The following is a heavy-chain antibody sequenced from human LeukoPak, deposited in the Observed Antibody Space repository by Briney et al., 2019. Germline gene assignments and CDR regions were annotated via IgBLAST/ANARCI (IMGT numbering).Heavy chain of an antibody. Sequence: SETLSLTCTVSGGSISSYYWSWIRQPPGKGLEWIGYIYYSGSTNYNPSLKSRVTISVDTSKNQFSLKLSSVTAADTAVYYCARDPDLGDSSGYYYYGMDVWGQGTTVTVSS. CDR3: ARDPDLGDSSGYYYYGMDV. D-gene: IGHD3-22*01. V-gene: IGHV4-59*01. CDR1: GGSISSYY. J-gene: IGHJ6*02. CDR2: IYYSGST.